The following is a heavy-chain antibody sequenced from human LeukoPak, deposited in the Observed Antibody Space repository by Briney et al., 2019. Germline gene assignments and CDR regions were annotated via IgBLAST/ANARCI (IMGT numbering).Heavy chain of an antibody. V-gene: IGHV1-2*02. Sequence: APVKVSCKASGYTFIDHYMHWVRQAPGQGLEWMGWIDPNSGGTHYAQKFQGRVTMTRDTSISTAYMELSRLRSDDTAVYYCARSGDYPFDYWGQGTLVTVSS. CDR3: ARSGDYPFDY. CDR1: GYTFIDHY. J-gene: IGHJ4*02. CDR2: IDPNSGGT. D-gene: IGHD2-21*02.